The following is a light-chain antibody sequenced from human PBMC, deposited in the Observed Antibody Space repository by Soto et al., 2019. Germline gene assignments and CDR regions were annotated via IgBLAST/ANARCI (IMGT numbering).Light chain of an antibody. CDR1: QSVSSY. J-gene: IGKJ2*02. Sequence: EIVLTQSPATLSLSPGERATLSCRASQSVSSYLAWYQQKPGQAPRLLIYDASNRATGIPPRFSGSGSVTDFTLTISSLEPEDVAVYYCQQRSNWPRGTFGQGTKLDIK. CDR2: DAS. V-gene: IGKV3-11*01. CDR3: QQRSNWPRGT.